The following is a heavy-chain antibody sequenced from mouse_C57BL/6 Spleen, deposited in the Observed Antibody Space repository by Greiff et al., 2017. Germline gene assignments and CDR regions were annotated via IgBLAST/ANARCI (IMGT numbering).Heavy chain of an antibody. CDR2: IDPETGGT. V-gene: IGHV1-15*01. Sequence: QVQLKESGAELVRPGASVTLSCKASGYTFTDYEMHWVKQTPVHGLEWIGAIDPETGGTAYNQKFKGKAILTADKSSSTAYMELRSLTSEDSAVYYCTRVYYSNFYYAMDYWGQGTSVTVSS. CDR3: TRVYYSNFYYAMDY. J-gene: IGHJ4*01. D-gene: IGHD2-5*01. CDR1: GYTFTDYE.